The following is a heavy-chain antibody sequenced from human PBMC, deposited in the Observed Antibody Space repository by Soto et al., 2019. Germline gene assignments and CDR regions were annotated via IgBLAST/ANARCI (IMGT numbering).Heavy chain of an antibody. V-gene: IGHV3-15*01. Sequence: GGSLRLSCAASGFTFSRYAIHWVRQAPGKGLEWVGRIKDRSDGETADYAAPVKGRFVMSRDDSKSTLYLHMSSLKSDDTAVYYCTANDYWGQGTLVTVSS. CDR2: IKDRSDGETA. CDR3: TANDY. CDR1: GFTFSRYA. J-gene: IGHJ4*02.